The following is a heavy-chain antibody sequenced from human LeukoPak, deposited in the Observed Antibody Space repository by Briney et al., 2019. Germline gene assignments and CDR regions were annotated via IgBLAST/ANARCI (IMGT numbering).Heavy chain of an antibody. J-gene: IGHJ3*02. CDR1: GLTFSSYA. CDR3: ARMTSNAFDI. CDR2: IYYSGST. V-gene: IGHV4-59*01. Sequence: GSLRLSCAASGLTFSSYAMSWIRQPPGKGLEWIGYIYYSGSTNYNPSLKSRVTISVDTSKNQFSLKLSSVTAADTAVYYCARMTSNAFDIWGQGTMVTVSS.